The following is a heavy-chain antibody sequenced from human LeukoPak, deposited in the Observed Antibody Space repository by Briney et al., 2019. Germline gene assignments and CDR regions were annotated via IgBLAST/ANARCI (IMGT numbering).Heavy chain of an antibody. Sequence: ASVKVSCKASGYTFTSYAMHWVRQAPGQGLEWMGWINPNTGGTNNAQKFQGRVTVTRDTSISTAYMELSRLRSDDTAVYYCARSLVVVAVSYDYWGQGTLVTVSS. CDR3: ARSLVVVAVSYDY. CDR2: INPNTGGT. J-gene: IGHJ4*02. V-gene: IGHV1-2*02. CDR1: GYTFTSYA. D-gene: IGHD2-15*01.